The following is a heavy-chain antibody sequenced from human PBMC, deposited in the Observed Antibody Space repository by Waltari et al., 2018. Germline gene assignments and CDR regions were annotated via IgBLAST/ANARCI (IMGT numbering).Heavy chain of an antibody. V-gene: IGHV4-59*01. Sequence: QVQLQESGPGLVKPSETLSLPCTVSGGSISSYYWSWIRQPQGKGLEWIGYIYYSGRTNYIPTLQMRVTKSVDTSKNQFSRKLSSVTAADTAVYDCARGIWEWLLYLPAPPYFDYWGQGTLVTVSS. CDR3: ARGIWEWLLYLPAPPYFDY. J-gene: IGHJ4*02. D-gene: IGHD3-3*01. CDR2: IYYSGRT. CDR1: GGSISSYY.